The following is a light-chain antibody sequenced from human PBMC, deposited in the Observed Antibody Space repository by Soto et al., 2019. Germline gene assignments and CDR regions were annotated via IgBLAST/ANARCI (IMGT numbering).Light chain of an antibody. V-gene: IGKV1-39*01. Sequence: DIQMTQSPSSLSASVGDRVTITCRASQSISSYLNWYQQKPGKAPKLLIYAASSLQSGVPSRFSGSGSGTDFTLTISSLQPEDFATYYCQQSYSTPPTWTFGQGTKADIK. CDR1: QSISSY. CDR3: QQSYSTPPTWT. CDR2: AAS. J-gene: IGKJ1*01.